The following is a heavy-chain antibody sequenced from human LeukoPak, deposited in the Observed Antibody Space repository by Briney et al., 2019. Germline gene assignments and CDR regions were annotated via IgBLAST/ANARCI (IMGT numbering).Heavy chain of an antibody. CDR3: ARAGLPTVTRFDY. J-gene: IGHJ4*02. D-gene: IGHD4-17*01. Sequence: SETLSLTWTVAGGSISRYYWSWIRPPPGKGLEWIGYIYYSGSTNYNPSLKSRVTISLDTSKNQFSLNLRSVTAAEPAVYYCARAGLPTVTRFDYWGQGTLVTVSS. CDR1: GGSISRYY. CDR2: IYYSGST. V-gene: IGHV4-59*01.